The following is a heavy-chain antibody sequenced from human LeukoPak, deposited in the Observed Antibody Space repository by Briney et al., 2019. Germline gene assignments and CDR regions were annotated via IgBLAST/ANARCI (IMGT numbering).Heavy chain of an antibody. CDR1: GFTFSNYN. Sequence: GGSLRLSCAASGFTFSNYNMNWVRQAPGKGLEWVSAISGSGGSTYYADSVKGRFTISRDNSKNTLYLQMNSLRAEDTAVYYCAKDPQVAAPPDYWGQGTLVTVSS. V-gene: IGHV3-23*01. D-gene: IGHD6-19*01. CDR2: ISGSGGST. J-gene: IGHJ4*02. CDR3: AKDPQVAAPPDY.